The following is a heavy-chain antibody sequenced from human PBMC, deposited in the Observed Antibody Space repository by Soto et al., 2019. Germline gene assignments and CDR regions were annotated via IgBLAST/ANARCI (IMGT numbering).Heavy chain of an antibody. J-gene: IGHJ4*02. V-gene: IGHV3-30-3*01. D-gene: IGHD3-10*01. CDR1: GFTFSSYA. CDR2: ISYDGSNK. Sequence: PGGSLRLSCAASGFTFSSYAMHWVRQAPGKGLEWVAVISYDGSNKYYADSVKGRFTISRDNSKNTLYLQMNSLRAEDTAVYYCARATAQLLWFGELDYWGQGTLVTVSS. CDR3: ARATAQLLWFGELDY.